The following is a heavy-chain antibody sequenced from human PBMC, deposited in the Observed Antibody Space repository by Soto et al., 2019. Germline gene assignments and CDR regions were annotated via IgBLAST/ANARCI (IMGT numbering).Heavy chain of an antibody. CDR2: ILSDGSKQ. Sequence: QVQLVESGGGVVQPGRSLRLSCAASRFTFSYYAMHWIRQAPGKGLEWVAVILSDGSKQYYAESVKGRFTISKDNSKSTLYLQMNSLRVEDTAVYYCVTTIAVTDPDAFYMWGQGTMVTVSS. J-gene: IGHJ3*02. CDR1: RFTFSYYA. D-gene: IGHD6-19*01. CDR3: VTTIAVTDPDAFYM. V-gene: IGHV3-30-3*01.